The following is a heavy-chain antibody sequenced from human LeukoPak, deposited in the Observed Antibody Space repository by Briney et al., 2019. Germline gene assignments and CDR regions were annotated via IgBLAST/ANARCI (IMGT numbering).Heavy chain of an antibody. D-gene: IGHD3-16*01. V-gene: IGHV4-39*01. J-gene: IGHJ3*02. CDR3: ARGPRLGWPDAFDI. CDR1: GGSIRSSYYY. CDR2: IYDSGST. Sequence: SETLSLTCTVSGGSIRSSYYYWGWIRQPPGKGLEWIGSIYDSGSTYYNPSLKSRVTISVDTSKNQFSLKLSSVTAADTAVYYCARGPRLGWPDAFDIWGQGTMVTVSS.